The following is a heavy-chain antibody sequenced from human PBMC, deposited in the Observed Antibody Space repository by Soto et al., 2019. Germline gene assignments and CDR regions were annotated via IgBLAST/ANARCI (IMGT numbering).Heavy chain of an antibody. CDR3: ARTPGVITVISAFDH. CDR2: ISGSGSST. V-gene: IGHV3-23*01. CDR1: VFTFNKHA. D-gene: IGHD3-22*01. J-gene: IGHJ4*02. Sequence: WGSLRLSCFASVFTFNKHALAWFRQAPGKGLEWVSAISGSGSSTYDSDSVKGRFTISRDNSNNTLYLQMDSLRAEDTAIYYCARTPGVITVISAFDHWGQGTPVTVSS.